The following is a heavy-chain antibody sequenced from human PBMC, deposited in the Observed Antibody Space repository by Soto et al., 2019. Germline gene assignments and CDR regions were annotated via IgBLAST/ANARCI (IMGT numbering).Heavy chain of an antibody. D-gene: IGHD6-13*01. CDR2: IYYSGST. Sequence: PSETLSLTCTVSGGSISSSSYYWGWIRQPPGKGLEWIGSIYYSGSTYYNPSLKSRVTISVDTSKNQFSLKLSSVTAADTAVYYCARHGTVAAAGPLNWFDPWRQGTQVT. J-gene: IGHJ5*02. CDR1: GGSISSSSYY. V-gene: IGHV4-39*01. CDR3: ARHGTVAAAGPLNWFDP.